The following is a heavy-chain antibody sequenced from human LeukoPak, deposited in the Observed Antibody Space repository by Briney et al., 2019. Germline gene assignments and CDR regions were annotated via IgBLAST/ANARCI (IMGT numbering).Heavy chain of an antibody. V-gene: IGHV4-34*01. J-gene: IGHJ4*02. D-gene: IGHD3-10*01. CDR2: INHSGGT. Sequence: SETLSLTCVVYGGSFSGFYWSWIRQPPGKGLEWIAEINHSGGTNYIPSLKSRVTISADTSKNHFSLKLRSVTAADTAVYYCARAWSYGSGSYLDYWGQGTLVTVSS. CDR1: GGSFSGFY. CDR3: ARAWSYGSGSYLDY.